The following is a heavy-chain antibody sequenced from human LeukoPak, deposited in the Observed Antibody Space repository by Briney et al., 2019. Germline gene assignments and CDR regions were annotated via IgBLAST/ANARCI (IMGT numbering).Heavy chain of an antibody. D-gene: IGHD6-13*01. CDR1: GYTFTSYY. CDR2: INPSGGST. CDR3: ARGQTVAAAGTNNWFDP. J-gene: IGHJ5*02. V-gene: IGHV1-46*01. Sequence: ASVKVSCKASGYTFTSYYMHWVRQAPGQGLEWMGIINPSGGSTSYAQKFQGRVTMTRDTSTSTVYMELSTLRSEDTAVYYCARGQTVAAAGTNNWFDPWGQGTLVTVSS.